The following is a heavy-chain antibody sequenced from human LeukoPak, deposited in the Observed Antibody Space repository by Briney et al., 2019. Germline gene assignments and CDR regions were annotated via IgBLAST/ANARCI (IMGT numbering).Heavy chain of an antibody. V-gene: IGHV3-21*01. D-gene: IGHD3-22*01. CDR2: ISTTSTYI. J-gene: IGHJ4*02. Sequence: PGGSLRLSCAASGFTFSSYSMNWVRQAPGKGLEWVSSISTTSTYIFYGDSVKGRFTISRDNAKNSLYLQMNSLRVEDTAVYYCARDLYRIVVVPHYFDYWGQGTLVTVSS. CDR1: GFTFSSYS. CDR3: ARDLYRIVVVPHYFDY.